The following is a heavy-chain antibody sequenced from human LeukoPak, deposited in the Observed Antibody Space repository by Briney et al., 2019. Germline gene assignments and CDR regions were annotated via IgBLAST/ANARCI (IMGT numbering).Heavy chain of an antibody. CDR1: GFTFNRFA. CDR2: IAYDGSDK. Sequence: GGSLRLSCAASGFTFNRFAMHWVRQAPGKGLEWLAVIAYDGSDKYYADSVKGRFTISRDNAKNSLYLQMNSLRVEDTAVYYCVRDHQLRDPGCWGQGTLVTVSS. V-gene: IGHV3-30-3*01. J-gene: IGHJ4*02. D-gene: IGHD5-24*01. CDR3: VRDHQLRDPGC.